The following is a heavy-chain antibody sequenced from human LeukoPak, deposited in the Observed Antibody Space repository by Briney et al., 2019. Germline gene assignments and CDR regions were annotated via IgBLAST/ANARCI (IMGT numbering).Heavy chain of an antibody. J-gene: IGHJ4*02. V-gene: IGHV4-34*01. CDR1: GGSFSGYY. CDR2: INHSGST. Sequence: SETLSLTCAVYGGSFSGYYWSWIRQLPGKGLEWIGEINHSGSTNYNPSLKSRVTISVDTSKNQFSLKLSSVTAADTAVYYCARGKGRRVVAFDYWGQGTLVTVSS. CDR3: ARGKGRRVVAFDY. D-gene: IGHD3-22*01.